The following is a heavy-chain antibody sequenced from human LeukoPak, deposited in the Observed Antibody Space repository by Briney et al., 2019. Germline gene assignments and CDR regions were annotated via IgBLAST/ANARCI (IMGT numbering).Heavy chain of an antibody. V-gene: IGHV3-49*04. J-gene: IGHJ3*02. CDR3: ARVGARLGAFDI. Sequence: GGSLRLSCTASGFTLGDYAMIWVRQAPGKGLEWVGFIRSKAYGGTTEYAASVKGRFTISRDNSKNTLYLQMNSLRAEDTAVYYCARVGARLGAFDIWGQGTMVTVSS. D-gene: IGHD6-25*01. CDR2: IRSKAYGGTT. CDR1: GFTLGDYA.